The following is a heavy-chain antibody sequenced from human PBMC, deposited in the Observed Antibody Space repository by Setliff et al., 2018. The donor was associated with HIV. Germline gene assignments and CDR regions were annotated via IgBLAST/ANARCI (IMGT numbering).Heavy chain of an antibody. CDR1: GGAFTGNH. CDR2: FYTSGST. D-gene: IGHD1-20*01. J-gene: IGHJ6*03. Sequence: PSANLSLTCAVYGGAFTGNHWGWIRQPPGKGLEWIGRFYTSGSTNFNPSLKSRVTMSVDTSKNQFSLKVTSVTAADTAVYYCARGIGTRYNYYMDVWGIGTTVTVSS. V-gene: IGHV4-59*10. CDR3: ARGIGTRYNYYMDV.